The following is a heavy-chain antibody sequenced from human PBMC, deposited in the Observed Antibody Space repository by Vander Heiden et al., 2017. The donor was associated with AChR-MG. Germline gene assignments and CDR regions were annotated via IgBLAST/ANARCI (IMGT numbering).Heavy chain of an antibody. CDR1: GYSFTIYC. J-gene: IGHJ4*02. V-gene: IGHV5-51*01. CDR3: ARNTYYYDSSGYPAWYFDY. CDR2: IYPGDSDT. D-gene: IGHD3-22*01. Sequence: DVQLVQSGAEVKKPGVSLKISCKGSGYSFTIYCIGWVRQMPGKGLEWMGIIYPGDSDTRYSPSFQGQVTISADKSISTAYLQWSSLKASDTAMYYCARNTYYYDSSGYPAWYFDYWGQGTLVTVSS.